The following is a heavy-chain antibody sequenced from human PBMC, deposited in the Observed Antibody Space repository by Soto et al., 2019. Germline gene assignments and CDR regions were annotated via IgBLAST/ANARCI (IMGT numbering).Heavy chain of an antibody. J-gene: IGHJ4*01. Sequence: QVQLVQSGAEVKKPGASVKVSCKASGYTFISYDINWVRLANGQGLARMGWMNPNTGDTGYAQKFQGRITMTRNTSITTANLELSSLRSDDTAVYFCARGDGYIFDYWGHGTLVTVSS. CDR2: MNPNTGDT. CDR3: ARGDGYIFDY. V-gene: IGHV1-8*01. CDR1: GYTFISYD. D-gene: IGHD5-12*01.